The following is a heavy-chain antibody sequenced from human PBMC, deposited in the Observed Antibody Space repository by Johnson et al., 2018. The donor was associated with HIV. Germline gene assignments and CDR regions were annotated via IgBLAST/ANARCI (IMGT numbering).Heavy chain of an antibody. CDR3: ARATVDDYGDYDDAFDI. Sequence: VQLVESGGGVVQPGRSLRLSCAASGFTFSSHFMHWVRQGPGKGLEWVAVISYDGNNKYYADSVKGRFTISRDNSKNTMYLQMNSLRAEDTAVYYCARATVDDYGDYDDAFDIWGQGTMVTVSS. CDR1: GFTFSSHF. J-gene: IGHJ3*02. CDR2: ISYDGNNK. V-gene: IGHV3-30-3*01. D-gene: IGHD4-17*01.